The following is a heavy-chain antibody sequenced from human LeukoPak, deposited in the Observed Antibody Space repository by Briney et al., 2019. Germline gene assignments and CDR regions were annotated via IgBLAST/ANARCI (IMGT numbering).Heavy chain of an antibody. V-gene: IGHV4-31*03. CDR1: GGSISSGGYY. D-gene: IGHD3-22*01. J-gene: IGHJ4*02. CDR2: IYYSGST. Sequence: SQTLSLTCTVSGGSISSGGYYWSWIRQHPGKDLEWIGYIYYSGSTYYNPSLKSRVTISVDTSKNQFSLKLSSVTAADTAVYYCATDSLGSSGYYYWGQGTLVTVSS. CDR3: ATDSLGSSGYYY.